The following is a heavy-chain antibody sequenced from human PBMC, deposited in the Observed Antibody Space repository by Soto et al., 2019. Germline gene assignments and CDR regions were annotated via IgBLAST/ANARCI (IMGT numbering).Heavy chain of an antibody. CDR3: ARGSIFGVVPEYYYGMDV. CDR2: IIPIFGTA. CDR1: GGTFSSYA. V-gene: IGHV1-69*13. D-gene: IGHD3-3*01. Sequence: GASVKVSCKASGGTFSSYAISWVRQAPGQGLEWMGGIIPIFGTANYAQKFQGRVTITADESTSTAYMELSSLRSEDTAVYYCARGSIFGVVPEYYYGMDVWGQGTTVTVSS. J-gene: IGHJ6*02.